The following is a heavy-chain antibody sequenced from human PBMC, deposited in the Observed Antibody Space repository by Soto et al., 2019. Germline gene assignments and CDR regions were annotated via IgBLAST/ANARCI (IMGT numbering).Heavy chain of an antibody. Sequence: GGSLRLSCSASSFTFNNAWMNWVRQAPGKGLEWVGRIKSKTDGGTTDYAAPVKGRFTISRDDSKNTLYLQMNSLKTEDTAVYYCTTGYYYGSGSYYPMYYFDYWGQGTLVTVSS. CDR2: IKSKTDGGTT. CDR3: TTGYYYGSGSYYPMYYFDY. CDR1: SFTFNNAW. V-gene: IGHV3-15*07. D-gene: IGHD3-10*01. J-gene: IGHJ4*02.